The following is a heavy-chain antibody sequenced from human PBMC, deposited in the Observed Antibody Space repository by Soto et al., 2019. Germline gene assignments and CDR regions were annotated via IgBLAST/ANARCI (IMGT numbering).Heavy chain of an antibody. Sequence: VASVKVSCKASGYTFTDDFIHWVRQAPGQGLEWMGWINPNSGGTNYAQKFQGRVTMTRDTSISTAYMELSRLTSDDTAVYYCARVAAGTPDYWGQGTLVTVSS. V-gene: IGHV1-2*02. CDR1: GYTFTDDF. J-gene: IGHJ4*02. CDR3: ARVAAGTPDY. CDR2: INPNSGGT. D-gene: IGHD6-13*01.